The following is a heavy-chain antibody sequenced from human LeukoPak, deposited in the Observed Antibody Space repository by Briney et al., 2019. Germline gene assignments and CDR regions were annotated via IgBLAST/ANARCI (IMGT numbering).Heavy chain of an antibody. Sequence: GGSLRLSCAASGFTFSIYAMNWVRQAPGKGLEWVSGISDSGRNTYYSDSVKGRFAISRDNSESTVYLQMNSLTAEDTAQYYCATGCVGSPNCQTTGYDHWGQGTLVTVSS. CDR3: ATGCVGSPNCQTTGYDH. V-gene: IGHV3-23*01. J-gene: IGHJ4*02. CDR2: ISDSGRNT. CDR1: GFTFSIYA. D-gene: IGHD2-2*01.